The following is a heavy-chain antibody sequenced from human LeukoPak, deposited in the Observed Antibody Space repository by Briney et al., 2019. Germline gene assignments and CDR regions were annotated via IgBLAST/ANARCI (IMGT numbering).Heavy chain of an antibody. J-gene: IGHJ4*02. V-gene: IGHV3-48*03. D-gene: IGHD3-16*01. Sequence: PGGTLRLSCAASGFTFSSYEMNWVRQAPGKGLEWVSYISSSGSTIYYADSVKGRFTISRDNAKNSLYLQMNSLRAEDAAVYYCAKSPGGRHHNWGQGTLVTVSS. CDR2: ISSSGSTI. CDR1: GFTFSSYE. CDR3: AKSPGGRHHN.